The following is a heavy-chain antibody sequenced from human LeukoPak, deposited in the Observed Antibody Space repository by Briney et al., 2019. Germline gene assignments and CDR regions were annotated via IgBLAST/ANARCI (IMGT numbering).Heavy chain of an antibody. CDR1: GGTFSSYA. Sequence: SVKVSCKASGGTFSSYAISWVRQAPGQGREWMGRIIPIFGTANYAQKFQGRVTITADESTSTAYMELSSLRSEDTAVYYCAVRDSGSFYWFDPWGQGTLVTVSS. CDR3: AVRDSGSFYWFDP. D-gene: IGHD1-26*01. V-gene: IGHV1-69*13. J-gene: IGHJ5*02. CDR2: IIPIFGTA.